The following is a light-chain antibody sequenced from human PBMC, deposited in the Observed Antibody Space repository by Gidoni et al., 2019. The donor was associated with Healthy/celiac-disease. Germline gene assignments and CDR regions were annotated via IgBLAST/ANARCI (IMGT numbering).Light chain of an antibody. CDR2: DAS. CDR3: QQRSNWPPTRT. Sequence: EIVLTQSPATLSLFPGERATLSCRASQSVSSYLAWYQQKPGQAPRLLIYDASNRATGIPARFSGSGSGTDFPLTISSLEPEDFAVYYCQQRSNWPPTRTFGQGTKVEIK. V-gene: IGKV3-11*01. CDR1: QSVSSY. J-gene: IGKJ1*01.